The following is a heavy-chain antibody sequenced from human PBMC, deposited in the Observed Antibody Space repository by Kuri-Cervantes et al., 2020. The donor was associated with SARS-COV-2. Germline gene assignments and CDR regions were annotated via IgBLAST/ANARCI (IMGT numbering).Heavy chain of an antibody. CDR1: GFTFSSYD. J-gene: IGHJ2*01. CDR3: ARVRTVVTPDLDGGWYFDL. V-gene: IGHV3-13*01. Sequence: GGSLRLSCAASGFTFSSYDMHWVRQATGKGLEWVSAIGTAGDTYYPGSVKGRFTISRENAKNSLYLQMNSLRAGDTAVYYCARVRTVVTPDLDGGWYFDLWGRGTLVTVSS. D-gene: IGHD4-23*01. CDR2: IGTAGDT.